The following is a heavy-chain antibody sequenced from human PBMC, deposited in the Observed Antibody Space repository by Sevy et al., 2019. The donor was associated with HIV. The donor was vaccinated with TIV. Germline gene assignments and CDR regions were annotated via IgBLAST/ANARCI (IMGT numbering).Heavy chain of an antibody. Sequence: WGSLRLSCAASGFTFSSYGMSWVRQAPGKGLEWVSVISDIGNTYYADSVKGRFTMSRDNSKNTLYLQMNSLRAEDTAVYYCAKCLAALPGYYYGVDVWGQGTTVTVSS. V-gene: IGHV3-23*01. CDR3: AKCLAALPGYYYGVDV. D-gene: IGHD6-6*01. CDR1: GFTFSSYG. CDR2: ISDIGNT. J-gene: IGHJ6*02.